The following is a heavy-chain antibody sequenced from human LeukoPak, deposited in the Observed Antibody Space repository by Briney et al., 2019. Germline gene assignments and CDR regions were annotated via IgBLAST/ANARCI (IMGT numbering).Heavy chain of an antibody. V-gene: IGHV4-59*08. CDR2: VYYGGST. D-gene: IGHD2-15*01. CDR3: ARQGGPYYFDY. Sequence: SETLSLTCSVSGGPISNYYWSWIRQPPGKGLEWIGYVYYGGSTTYNPSFKSRVAISVDTSKIQFSLRLSSVTAADTAVYYCARQGGPYYFDYWGQGTLVTVSS. J-gene: IGHJ4*02. CDR1: GGPISNYY.